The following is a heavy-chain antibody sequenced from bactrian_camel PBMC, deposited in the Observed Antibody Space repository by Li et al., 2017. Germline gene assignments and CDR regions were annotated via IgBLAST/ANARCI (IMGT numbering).Heavy chain of an antibody. V-gene: IGHV3S31*01. CDR2: LNEGGYTT. Sequence: VQLVESGGGLVQPGGSLRLSCAASGFTFNRYAMSWVRQAPGKGLEWVSSLNEGGYTTYYADSVKGRFTISRDNAKNTLYLQLNSLKTEDTAMYYCAASDWARYCSGGPRPYEYKHWGHGTQVTVS. CDR1: GFTFNRYA. D-gene: IGHD2*01. J-gene: IGHJ4*01. CDR3: AASDWARYCSGGPRPYEYKH.